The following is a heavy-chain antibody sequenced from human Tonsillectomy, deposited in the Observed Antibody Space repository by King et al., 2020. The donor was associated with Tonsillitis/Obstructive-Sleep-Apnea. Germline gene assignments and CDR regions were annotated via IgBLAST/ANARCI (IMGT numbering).Heavy chain of an antibody. Sequence: VQLVESGGGLVQPGRSLRLSCTASGFTFGDYAMSWVRQAPGKGLEWVGFIRSKAYGGTTEYAASVKGRFTISRDDSKSIAYLQMNSLKTEDTAVYYGTREGGGGYSESRMDVWGQGTTGTVSS. CDR3: TREGGGGYSESRMDV. V-gene: IGHV3-49*04. CDR2: IRSKAYGGTT. J-gene: IGHJ6*01. D-gene: IGHD5-18*01. CDR1: GFTFGDYA.